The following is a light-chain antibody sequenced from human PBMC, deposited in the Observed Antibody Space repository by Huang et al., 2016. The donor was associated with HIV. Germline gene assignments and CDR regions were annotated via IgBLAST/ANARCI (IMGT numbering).Light chain of an antibody. CDR3: QHYNNWPPMYT. J-gene: IGKJ2*01. Sequence: IVLTQSPATLSVSPGERATLSCKASQSVANNLTWYQQKFGQAPRLLIYGASTRAAGIPARFSGGGSGTEFTRTISSLQSEDFAVYYCQHYNNWPPMYTFGQGTKLEIE. V-gene: IGKV3-15*01. CDR1: QSVANN. CDR2: GAS.